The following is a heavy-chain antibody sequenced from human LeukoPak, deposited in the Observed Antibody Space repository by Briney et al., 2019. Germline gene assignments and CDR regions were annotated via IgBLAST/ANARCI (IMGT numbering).Heavy chain of an antibody. CDR1: GGSFSGYY. Sequence: SETLSLTCAVYGGSFSGYYWSWIRQPPGKGLEWIGEINHSGSTNYNPSLKSRVTISVDTSKNQFSLKLSSVTAADTAVYYCVRGPKNCSGGSCYLPFDYWGQGTLVTVSS. V-gene: IGHV4-34*01. D-gene: IGHD2-15*01. CDR2: INHSGST. J-gene: IGHJ4*02. CDR3: VRGPKNCSGGSCYLPFDY.